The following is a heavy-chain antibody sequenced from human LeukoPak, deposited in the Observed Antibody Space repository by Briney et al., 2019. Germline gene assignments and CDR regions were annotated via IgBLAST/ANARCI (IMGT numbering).Heavy chain of an antibody. V-gene: IGHV1-18*01. CDR1: GYTFTSYG. CDR2: ISAYNGNA. CDR3: ARVKGGVWGSYRLGFDP. Sequence: ASVKVSCKASGYTFTSYGISWVRQAPGQGLEWVGLISAYNGNANYAQKLQGRVTMTTDTSTSTAYMELRSLRSDDTAVYYCARVKGGVWGSYRLGFDPWGQGTLVTVSS. J-gene: IGHJ5*02. D-gene: IGHD3-16*02.